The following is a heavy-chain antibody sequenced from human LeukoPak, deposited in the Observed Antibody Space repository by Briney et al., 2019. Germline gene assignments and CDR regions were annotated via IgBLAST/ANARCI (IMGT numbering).Heavy chain of an antibody. Sequence: GESLEISCKGSGYSFSSYWIGWVRQMPGKSLEWMGIIYPGDSDTRYSPSFQGQVTISADKSISTAYLQWSTLKASDTAMYYCARSNDILTGYLSPFFDYWGQGTLVTVSS. V-gene: IGHV5-51*01. CDR3: ARSNDILTGYLSPFFDY. CDR1: GYSFSSYW. CDR2: IYPGDSDT. J-gene: IGHJ4*02. D-gene: IGHD3-9*01.